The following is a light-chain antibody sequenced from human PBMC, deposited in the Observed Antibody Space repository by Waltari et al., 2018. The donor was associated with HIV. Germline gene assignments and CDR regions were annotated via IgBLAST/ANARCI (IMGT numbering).Light chain of an antibody. CDR3: QQYYSTPYT. CDR1: PSVLYSSNNKNY. J-gene: IGKJ2*01. Sequence: IVMTQSPDFLVVSLLEVATIHCKFSPSVLYSSNNKNYLAWYQQKPGQPPKLLIYWASTRESGVPDRFSGSGSGTDFTLTISSLQAEDVAVYYCQQYYSTPYTFGQGTKLEIK. CDR2: WAS. V-gene: IGKV4-1*01.